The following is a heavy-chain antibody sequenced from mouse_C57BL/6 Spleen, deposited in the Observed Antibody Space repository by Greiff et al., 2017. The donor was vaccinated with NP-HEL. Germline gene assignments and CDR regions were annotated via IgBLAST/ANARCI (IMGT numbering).Heavy chain of an antibody. D-gene: IGHD2-4*01. CDR2: INPNNGGT. J-gene: IGHJ2*01. Sequence: EVQLQQSGPELVKPGASVKISCKASGYTFTDYYMNWVKQSHGKSLEWIGDINPNNGGTSYNQKFKGKATLTVDKSSSTAYMELRSLTSEDSAVYYCARWYYDYDVNYFDYWGQGTTLTVSS. V-gene: IGHV1-26*01. CDR3: ARWYYDYDVNYFDY. CDR1: GYTFTDYY.